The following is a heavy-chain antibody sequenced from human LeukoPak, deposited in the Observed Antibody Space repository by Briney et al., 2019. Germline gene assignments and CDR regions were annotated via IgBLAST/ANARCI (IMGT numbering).Heavy chain of an antibody. D-gene: IGHD1-26*01. V-gene: IGHV1-69*04. Sequence: SVKVSCKASGGTFSSYAISWVRQAPGQGLEWMGRIIPILGIANYAQKFQGRVTITADKSTSTAYMELSSLRSEDTAVYYCAAGAKSHDAFDIWGQGTMVTVSS. CDR3: AAGAKSHDAFDI. CDR1: GGTFSSYA. J-gene: IGHJ3*02. CDR2: IIPILGIA.